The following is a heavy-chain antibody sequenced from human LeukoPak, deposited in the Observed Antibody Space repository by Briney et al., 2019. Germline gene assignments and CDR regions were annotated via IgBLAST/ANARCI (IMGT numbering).Heavy chain of an antibody. CDR1: GFTFDDYA. CDR3: AKVSHAYSGSWSWVDY. V-gene: IGHV3-9*01. Sequence: GGPLRLSCAASGFTFDDYAMHWVRQAPGKGLEWVSGISWNSGSIGYADSVKGRFTISRDNAKNSLYLQMNSLRAEDTALYYCAKVSHAYSGSWSWVDYWGQGTLVTVSS. CDR2: ISWNSGSI. D-gene: IGHD6-13*01. J-gene: IGHJ4*02.